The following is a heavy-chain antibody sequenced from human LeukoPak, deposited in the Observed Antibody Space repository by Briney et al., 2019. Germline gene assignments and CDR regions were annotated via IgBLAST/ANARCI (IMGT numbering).Heavy chain of an antibody. Sequence: SVKVSCKASGGTFSSYAISWVRQAPGQGLEWMGRIIPILGIANYAQKFQGRVTITADKSTSTAYMELRSLRSDDTAVYYCATGYCSSTNCRIDYWGQGTLVSVSS. J-gene: IGHJ4*02. D-gene: IGHD2-2*03. CDR2: IIPILGIA. CDR3: ATGYCSSTNCRIDY. CDR1: GGTFSSYA. V-gene: IGHV1-69*04.